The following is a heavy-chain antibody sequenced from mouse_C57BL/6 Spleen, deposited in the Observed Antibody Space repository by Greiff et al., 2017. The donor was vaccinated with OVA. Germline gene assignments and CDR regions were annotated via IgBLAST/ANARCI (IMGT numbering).Heavy chain of an antibody. V-gene: IGHV1-69*01. Sequence: VQLQQPGAELVMPGASVKLSCKASGYTFTSYWMHWVKQRPGQGLEWIGEIDPSDSYTNYNQKFKGKSTLTVDKSSSTAYMQLSSLTSEDSAVYYCARELGRGYYFDYWGKGTTLTFSS. CDR1: GYTFTSYW. CDR2: IDPSDSYT. J-gene: IGHJ2*01. CDR3: ARELGRGYYFDY. D-gene: IGHD4-1*01.